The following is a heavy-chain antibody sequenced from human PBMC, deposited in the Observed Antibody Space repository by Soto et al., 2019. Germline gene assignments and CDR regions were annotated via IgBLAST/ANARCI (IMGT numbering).Heavy chain of an antibody. J-gene: IGHJ4*02. V-gene: IGHV5-10-1*01. CDR1: GYTFSGHW. CDR2: IDPSDSYI. D-gene: IGHD6-19*01. Sequence: XESLKISCKTSGYTFSGHWISWVRQVPGKGLQWMGNIDPSDSYINYNPAFRGHVTFSVDKSNSTAYLHWRSLGPSDTAIYYCARHGAAIWLGYWGQGTLVTVSS. CDR3: ARHGAAIWLGY.